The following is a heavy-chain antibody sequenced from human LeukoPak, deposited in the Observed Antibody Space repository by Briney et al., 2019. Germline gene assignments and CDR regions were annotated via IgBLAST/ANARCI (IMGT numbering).Heavy chain of an antibody. CDR1: GFTFSSYS. V-gene: IGHV3-21*01. CDR3: ARVLRHPIAVAIFDAFDI. CDR2: ISSSSSYI. J-gene: IGHJ3*02. D-gene: IGHD6-19*01. Sequence: PGGSLRLSCAASGFTFSSYSMNWVRQAPGKGLEWVSSISSSSSYIYYADSVKGRFTISRDNAKNSLYLQMNSLRAEDTAVYYCARVLRHPIAVAIFDAFDIWGQGTMVTVSS.